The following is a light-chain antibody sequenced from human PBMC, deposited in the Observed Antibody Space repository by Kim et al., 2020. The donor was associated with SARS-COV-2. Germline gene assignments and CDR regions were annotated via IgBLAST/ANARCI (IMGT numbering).Light chain of an antibody. V-gene: IGLV3-1*01. CDR1: KLGDEY. Sequence: SYELTQPPSVSVSPGQTASITCSGDKLGDEYACWYQQKPGQSPVLVIYQDSKRPSGIPERFSGSNSGNTATLTISGTQAMDEADYYCQAWDSRTGVYGGG. CDR2: QDS. CDR3: QAWDSRTGV. J-gene: IGLJ3*02.